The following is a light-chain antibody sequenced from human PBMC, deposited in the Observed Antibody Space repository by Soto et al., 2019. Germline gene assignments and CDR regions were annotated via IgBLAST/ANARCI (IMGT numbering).Light chain of an antibody. CDR3: QQYDGSLS. Sequence: EIVLTLSPAALSVSTWGRATLSGRACQSVGSSYLAWYQQKPGQAPRLLIYGASSRATGTPDRFSGSGSGTDFTLTISRQAPEDFAVYYSQQYDGSLSFGGGTK. CDR2: GAS. CDR1: QSVGSSY. J-gene: IGKJ4*01. V-gene: IGKV3-20*01.